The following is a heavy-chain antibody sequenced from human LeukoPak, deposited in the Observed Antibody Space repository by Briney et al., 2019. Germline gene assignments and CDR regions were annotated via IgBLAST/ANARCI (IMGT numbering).Heavy chain of an antibody. CDR3: ARVADTHIFDY. D-gene: IGHD2-21*01. Sequence: GGSLRLSCAASGFTVSSNYMSWVRQAPGKGLEWVSVIYRSENTNYAGSVKGRFTISRDNSKNTLYLQMNSLRAEDTAVYYCARVADTHIFDYWGQGTLVTVSS. CDR1: GFTVSSNY. J-gene: IGHJ4*02. CDR2: IYRSENT. V-gene: IGHV3-53*01.